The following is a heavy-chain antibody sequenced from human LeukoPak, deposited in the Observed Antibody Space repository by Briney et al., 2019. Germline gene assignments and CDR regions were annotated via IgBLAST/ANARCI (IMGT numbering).Heavy chain of an antibody. CDR3: AAVIDY. V-gene: IGHV3-48*03. Sequence: PGGSLRLSCAASGFTFSNYEMNWIRQAPGKGVEWISYISNSGNTKYYADSVKGRFSISRDNANNSVYLQMNNLRAEDTAVYYCAAVIDYWGQGTLVTVSS. CDR1: GFTFSNYE. CDR2: ISNSGNTK. J-gene: IGHJ4*02.